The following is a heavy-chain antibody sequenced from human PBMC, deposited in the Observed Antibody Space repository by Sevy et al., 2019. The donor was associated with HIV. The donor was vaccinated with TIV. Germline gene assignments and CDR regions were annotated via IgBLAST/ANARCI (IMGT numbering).Heavy chain of an antibody. Sequence: GGSLRLSCAASGFTFSSSAMHWVRQAPGKGLEWVAVIWFDGSNKYYADSVKGRFTISRDNSKNTLYLQMNSLRAEDTAVYYCARDLGYSYGYCFDYWGQGTLVTVSS. CDR1: GFTFSSSA. V-gene: IGHV3-33*01. J-gene: IGHJ4*02. CDR2: IWFDGSNK. D-gene: IGHD5-18*01. CDR3: ARDLGYSYGYCFDY.